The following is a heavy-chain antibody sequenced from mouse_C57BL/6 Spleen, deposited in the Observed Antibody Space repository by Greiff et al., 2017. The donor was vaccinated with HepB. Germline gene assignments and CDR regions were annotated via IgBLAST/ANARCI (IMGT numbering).Heavy chain of an antibody. D-gene: IGHD2-5*01. CDR3: TRPAYYSNYGFFDY. CDR2: IRNKANNHAT. CDR1: GFTFSDAW. V-gene: IGHV6-6*01. J-gene: IGHJ2*01. Sequence: EVKVVESGGGLVQPGGSMKLSCAASGFTFSDAWMDWVRQSPEKGLEWVAEIRNKANNHATYYAESVKGRFTISRDDSKSSVYLQMNSLRAEDTGIYYCTRPAYYSNYGFFDYWGQGTTLTVSS.